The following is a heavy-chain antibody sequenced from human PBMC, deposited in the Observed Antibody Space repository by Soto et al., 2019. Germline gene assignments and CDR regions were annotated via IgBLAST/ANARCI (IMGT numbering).Heavy chain of an antibody. J-gene: IGHJ4*02. CDR3: AKTGKQLVLIY. CDR2: ISGSGGST. V-gene: IGHV3-23*01. Sequence: GGSLRLSCAASGFTFSSYAMSWVRQAPGKGLEWVSAISGSGGSTYYADSVKGRFTVSRDNSKNTLYLQMNSMRAEDTAVYYCAKTGKQLVLIYWGQGTLVTVSS. CDR1: GFTFSSYA. D-gene: IGHD6-13*01.